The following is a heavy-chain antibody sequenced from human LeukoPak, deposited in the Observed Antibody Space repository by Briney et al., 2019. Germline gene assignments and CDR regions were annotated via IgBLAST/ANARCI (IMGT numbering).Heavy chain of an antibody. V-gene: IGHV3-53*01. Sequence: GGSLRLSCAASGFSVSGKFMSWVRQAPGKGLEWVSIIHYDGKIRYAGSVGGRFTISRDNAKNMLYLQVNSLRAEDTAVYYCATQQGGNPAYWGQGTLVTVSS. CDR2: IHYDGKI. J-gene: IGHJ4*02. CDR3: ATQQGGNPAY. CDR1: GFSVSGKF. D-gene: IGHD1-14*01.